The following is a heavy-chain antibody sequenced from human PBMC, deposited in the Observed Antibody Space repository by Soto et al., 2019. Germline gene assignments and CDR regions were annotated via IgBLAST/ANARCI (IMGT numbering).Heavy chain of an antibody. CDR3: ARDRQPDGIWTFDY. CDR2: IFSGGVTT. V-gene: IGHV3-23*01. CDR1: GFSMNDYT. D-gene: IGHD1-1*01. Sequence: GGSLRLSCSASGFSMNDYTMGRVRLAPGKGLQWVATIFSGGVTTRYADSVTGRFSLSRDNSQNMMSLQMDSLRVEDTALYYCARDRQPDGIWTFDYWGRGTLVTVSS. J-gene: IGHJ4*02.